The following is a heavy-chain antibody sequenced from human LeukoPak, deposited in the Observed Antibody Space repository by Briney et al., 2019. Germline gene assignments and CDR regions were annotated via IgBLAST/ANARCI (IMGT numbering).Heavy chain of an antibody. D-gene: IGHD3-22*01. J-gene: IGHJ6*02. V-gene: IGHV1-69*02. CDR2: IIPILGIA. CDR3: ARVLRNYYDSSDYYYYGMDV. CDR1: GGTFSSYT. Sequence: SVKVSCKASGGTFSSYTISWVRQAPGQGLEWMGRIIPILGIANYAQKFQGRVTTTADKSTSTAYMELSSLRSEDTAVYYCARVLRNYYDSSDYYYYGMDVWGQGTTVTVSS.